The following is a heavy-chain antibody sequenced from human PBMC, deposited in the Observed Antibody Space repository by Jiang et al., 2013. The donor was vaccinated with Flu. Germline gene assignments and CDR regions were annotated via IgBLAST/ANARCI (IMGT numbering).Heavy chain of an antibody. D-gene: IGHD4-17*01. CDR2: ITYDGSSK. J-gene: IGHJ4*02. CDR1: GFTFDDFG. Sequence: SCAASGFTFDDFGLHWVRQAPGKGLEWVAVITYDGSSKYYADSVKGRFTISRDNSRNTMYLQMNRLIAEDTALYFCAKGRTTVTSYVDSWGQGTLVTVSS. CDR3: AKGRTTVTSYVDS. V-gene: IGHV3-30*18.